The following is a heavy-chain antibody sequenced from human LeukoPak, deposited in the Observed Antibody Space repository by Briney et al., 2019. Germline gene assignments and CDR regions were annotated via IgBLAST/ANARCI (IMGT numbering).Heavy chain of an antibody. Sequence: PSETLSLTCTVSGGSISSHYWSWIRQPPGKGLEWIGYIYYSGSTNYTPSLKSRVTISVDTSKNQFSLKLSSVTAADTAVYYCARGSDYDFWSGYYTSEYFQHWGQGTLVTVSS. CDR3: ARGSDYDFWSGYYTSEYFQH. D-gene: IGHD3-3*01. V-gene: IGHV4-59*11. CDR2: IYYSGST. CDR1: GGSISSHY. J-gene: IGHJ1*01.